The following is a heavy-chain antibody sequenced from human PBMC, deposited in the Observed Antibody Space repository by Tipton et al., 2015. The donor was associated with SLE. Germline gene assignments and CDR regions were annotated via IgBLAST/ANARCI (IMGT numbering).Heavy chain of an antibody. V-gene: IGHV4-34*01. CDR2: VNHGGST. D-gene: IGHD3-9*01. Sequence: LRLSCAVYGGSLRGSYLGWIRQPPGKGLEWVGEVNHGGSTNYNPSLKSRVTISVDTSKKQFSLKLTSVTAADTAVYYCASAIFYVYYMDVWGKGTTVTVSS. J-gene: IGHJ6*03. CDR3: ASAIFYVYYMDV. CDR1: GGSLRGSY.